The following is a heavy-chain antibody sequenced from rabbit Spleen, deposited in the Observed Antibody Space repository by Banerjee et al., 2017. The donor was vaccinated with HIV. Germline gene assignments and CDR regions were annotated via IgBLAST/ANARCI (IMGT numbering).Heavy chain of an antibody. D-gene: IGHD3-1*01. V-gene: IGHV1S40*01. CDR1: GFTFSSYG. Sequence: QSLEESGGGLVQPEGSLTLTCTASGFTFSSYGVSWVRQPPGKGLEWISCIAGSSSGFTYSATWTKGRFIISKTSSTTVTLQMTGLTAADTATYFCARDLASVVGWNFNLWGPGTLVTVS. CDR3: ARDLASVVGWNFNL. J-gene: IGHJ4*01. CDR2: IAGSSSGFT.